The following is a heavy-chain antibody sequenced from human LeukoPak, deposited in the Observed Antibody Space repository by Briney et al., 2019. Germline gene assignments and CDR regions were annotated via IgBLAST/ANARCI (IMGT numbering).Heavy chain of an antibody. J-gene: IGHJ3*02. CDR2: ISGSGGST. CDR3: AKDLFSVVDAFDI. Sequence: GGSLRLSCAASGFTFSSYAMSRVRQAPGKGLEWVSAISGSGGSTYYADSVKGRFTISRDNSKNTLYLQMNSLRAEDTAVYYCAKDLFSVVDAFDIWGQGTMVTVSS. D-gene: IGHD3-10*01. CDR1: GFTFSSYA. V-gene: IGHV3-23*01.